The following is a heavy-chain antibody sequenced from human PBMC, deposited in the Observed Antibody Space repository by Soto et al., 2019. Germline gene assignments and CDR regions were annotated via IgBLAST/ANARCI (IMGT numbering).Heavy chain of an antibody. Sequence: EVQLVESGGGWVQPGRSLRLSCAASGFTFDDYAMHWVRQAPGKGLEWVSGISWNSGSIGYADSVKGRFTISRDNGKNSLYLQMNRLRAEDPALYYCAKGSWYGGNYYYYYGMDVWGQGPTVTVSS. CDR3: AKGSWYGGNYYYYYGMDV. V-gene: IGHV3-9*01. CDR2: ISWNSGSI. J-gene: IGHJ6*02. CDR1: GFTFDDYA. D-gene: IGHD6-13*01.